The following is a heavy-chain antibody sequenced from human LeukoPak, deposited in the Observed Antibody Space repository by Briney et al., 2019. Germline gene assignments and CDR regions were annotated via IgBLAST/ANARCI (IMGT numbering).Heavy chain of an antibody. CDR1: GLSVSSNY. V-gene: IGHV3-53*01. D-gene: IGHD6-13*01. Sequence: LAGGSLRLSWAASGLSVSSNYISWVRQAPGKGREWVSVIYSGGSTYYADSVKGRFTISRDNSKNTLYLQMNSLRAEDTAVYYCARWYSSSWLDYWGQGTLVTVSS. J-gene: IGHJ4*02. CDR3: ARWYSSSWLDY. CDR2: IYSGGST.